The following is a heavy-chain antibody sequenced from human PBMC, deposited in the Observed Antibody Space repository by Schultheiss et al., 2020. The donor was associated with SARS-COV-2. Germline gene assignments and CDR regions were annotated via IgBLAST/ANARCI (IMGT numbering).Heavy chain of an antibody. CDR3: AGAIQGWFDP. J-gene: IGHJ5*02. CDR2: ISGSGGST. Sequence: GGSLRLSCAASGFTVSSNYMSWVRQAPGKGLEWVSVISGSGGSTYYADSVKGRFTISRDNSKNTLYLQMNSLRAEDTAVYYCAGAIQGWFDPWGQGTLVTVSS. CDR1: GFTVSSNY. V-gene: IGHV3-53*05.